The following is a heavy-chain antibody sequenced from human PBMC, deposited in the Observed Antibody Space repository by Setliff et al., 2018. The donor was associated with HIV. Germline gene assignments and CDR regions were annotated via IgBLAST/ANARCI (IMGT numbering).Heavy chain of an antibody. Sequence: PSETLSLTCSVSGGSISSSNWWSWVRQPPGKGLEWIGEIYHSGSTNYNPSLKSRVTISVDTSKNQFSLKLSSVTAADTALYYCARDVMEYFGNYFDYWGQGALVTVSS. CDR3: ARDVMEYFGNYFDY. J-gene: IGHJ4*02. CDR1: GGSISSSNW. CDR2: IYHSGST. V-gene: IGHV4-4*02. D-gene: IGHD3-3*01.